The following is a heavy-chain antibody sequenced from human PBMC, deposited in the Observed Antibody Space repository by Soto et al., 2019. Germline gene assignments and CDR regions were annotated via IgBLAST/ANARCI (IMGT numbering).Heavy chain of an antibody. J-gene: IGHJ4*02. CDR1: GFTFSSYA. V-gene: IGHV3-64*01. D-gene: IGHD6-19*01. CDR3: AREGNSSGWKGGFGY. Sequence: EVQLVESGGGLVQPGGSLRLSCAASGFTFSSYAMHWVRQAPGKGPEYVSAISSNGGSTYYANSVKGRFTISRDNSKNTLYLQMGRLRAEDMAVYYCAREGNSSGWKGGFGYWGQGTLVTVSS. CDR2: ISSNGGST.